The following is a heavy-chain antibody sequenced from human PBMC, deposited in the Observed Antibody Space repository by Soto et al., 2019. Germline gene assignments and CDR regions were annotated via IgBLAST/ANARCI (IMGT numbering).Heavy chain of an antibody. V-gene: IGHV4-59*01. CDR2: IYYSGST. CDR3: ARGFPRSYFQH. Sequence: SETLSLTCTVSGGSISSYYWSWIRQPPGKGLEWIGYIYYSGSTNYNPSLKSRVTISVDTSKNQFSLKLSSVTAADTAVYYCARGFPRSYFQHWGQGTLVTVSS. J-gene: IGHJ1*01. CDR1: GGSISSYY.